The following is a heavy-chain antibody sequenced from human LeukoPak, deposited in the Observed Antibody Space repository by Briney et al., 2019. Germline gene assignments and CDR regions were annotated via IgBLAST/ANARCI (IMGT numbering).Heavy chain of an antibody. J-gene: IGHJ4*02. Sequence: GGSLRLSCAASGFTLSSYEMNWVRQAPGKGLEWVSGINWNGGNTGYADSVKGRFTISRDNAKNSLYLQMNSLRAEDTALYYCARDAGGSGSYFDYWGQGTLVTVSS. V-gene: IGHV3-20*04. D-gene: IGHD1-26*01. CDR1: GFTLSSYE. CDR3: ARDAGGSGSYFDY. CDR2: INWNGGNT.